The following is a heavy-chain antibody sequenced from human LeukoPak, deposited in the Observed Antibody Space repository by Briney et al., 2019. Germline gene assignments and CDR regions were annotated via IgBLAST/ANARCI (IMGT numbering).Heavy chain of an antibody. CDR2: IYTSGST. CDR3: ARDGFGYSYGYYFDY. Sequence: SETLSLLCTVSGGLISIYYWLCLRHPAGKALEGIGRIYTSGSTNYNPSLKSRVTMSVDTSKNQFSLKLSSVTAADTAVYYCARDGFGYSYGYYFDYWGQGTLVTVSS. CDR1: GGLISIYY. J-gene: IGHJ4*02. D-gene: IGHD5-18*01. V-gene: IGHV4-4*07.